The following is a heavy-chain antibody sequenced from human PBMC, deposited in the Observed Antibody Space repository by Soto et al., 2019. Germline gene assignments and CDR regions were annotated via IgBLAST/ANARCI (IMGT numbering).Heavy chain of an antibody. CDR2: IIPIFGTA. CDR1: GGTFSSYA. D-gene: IGHD2-2*01. J-gene: IGHJ5*02. V-gene: IGHV1-69*01. CDR3: ARVGYCSSTSCYPDRNWFDP. Sequence: QVQLVQSGAEVKKPGSSVKVSCKASGGTFSSYAISWVRQAPGQGLEWMGGIIPIFGTANYAQKFQGRVTITADESTSTAYMELSSLRSEETAVDYCARVGYCSSTSCYPDRNWFDPWGQGTLVTVSS.